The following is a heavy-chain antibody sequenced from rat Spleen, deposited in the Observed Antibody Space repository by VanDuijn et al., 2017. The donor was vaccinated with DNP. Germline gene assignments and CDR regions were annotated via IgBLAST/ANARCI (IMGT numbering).Heavy chain of an antibody. Sequence: EVQLVESGGGLVHPGGSLTLSCAASGFTFSNYYMAWVRQAPKKGLEWVASISPSGGSTYYRDSVKGRFTVSRDNAKSSLYLKMDSLRSEDTATYYCARGGRAMDAWGQGTSVTVSS. J-gene: IGHJ4*01. CDR2: ISPSGGST. CDR3: ARGGRAMDA. CDR1: GFTFSNYY. V-gene: IGHV5-25*01.